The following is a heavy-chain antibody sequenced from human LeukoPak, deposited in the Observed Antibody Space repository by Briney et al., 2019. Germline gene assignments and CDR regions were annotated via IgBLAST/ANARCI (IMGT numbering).Heavy chain of an antibody. CDR3: ARGPSAVAWEVWFDP. CDR1: GGSISSYY. CDR2: IYTSGST. J-gene: IGHJ5*02. Sequence: SETLSLTWTVSGGSISSYYWSWIPQPAGKGQERIGRIYTSGSTNYNPSLKSRVTMSVDTSKNQFSLKLSSVTAADTAVYYCARGPSAVAWEVWFDPWGQGTLVSVSS. V-gene: IGHV4-4*07. D-gene: IGHD6-19*01.